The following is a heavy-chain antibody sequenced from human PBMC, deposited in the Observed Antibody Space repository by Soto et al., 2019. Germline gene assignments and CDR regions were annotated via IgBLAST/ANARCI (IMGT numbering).Heavy chain of an antibody. CDR2: INAGNGNT. Sequence: GASVKVSCKASGYTFTSYAMHWVRQAPGQRLEWMGWINAGNGNTKYSQKFQGRVTITRDTSASTAYMELSSLRSEDTAVYYCARGLRVGATPLDYWGQGTLVTVSS. CDR1: GYTFTSYA. D-gene: IGHD1-26*01. V-gene: IGHV1-3*01. CDR3: ARGLRVGATPLDY. J-gene: IGHJ4*02.